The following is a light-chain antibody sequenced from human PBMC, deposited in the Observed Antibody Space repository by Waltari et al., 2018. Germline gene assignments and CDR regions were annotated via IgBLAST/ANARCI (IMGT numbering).Light chain of an antibody. J-gene: IGLJ2*01. V-gene: IGLV2-11*01. CDR2: DVS. CDR1: SRDVGGYNS. Sequence: QSALTQPRSVSGSPGQSVPIPCPGTSRDVGGYNSASWYQQDPGKAPKLLIFDVSERPSGVSDRFSGSKSGNTASLTISGLQAEDEADYHCCSFAAGNTVIFGGGTKLTVV. CDR3: CSFAAGNTVI.